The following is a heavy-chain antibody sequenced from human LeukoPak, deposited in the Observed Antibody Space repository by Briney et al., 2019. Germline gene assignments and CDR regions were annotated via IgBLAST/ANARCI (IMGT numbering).Heavy chain of an antibody. D-gene: IGHD5-12*01. CDR2: VYFTGNT. V-gene: IGHV4-39*01. J-gene: IGHJ4*02. CDR1: GGSISSSSFF. Sequence: SETLSLTCSVSGGSISSSSFFWGWIRQPPGKGLEWIGSVYFTGNTYYNPSLESRVTISVDTSKKQFSLRLNSVTAADTAVYYRARHGGLKYGGYEKRFDYWGQGTLVTVSS. CDR3: ARHGGLKYGGYEKRFDY.